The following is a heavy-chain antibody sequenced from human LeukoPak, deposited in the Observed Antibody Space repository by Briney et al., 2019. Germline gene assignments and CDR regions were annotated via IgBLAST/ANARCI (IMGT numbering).Heavy chain of an antibody. V-gene: IGHV3-23*01. D-gene: IGHD1-26*01. J-gene: IGHJ4*02. Sequence: PGGSLRLSCAVSGFTFSSYAMSWVRPAPGKGLEWVSATSSSGGSTYYADSVKGRFTISRDNSKNPLYLQMNSLRAEDTAVYYCAKDSRILLGSTFDYWGQGTLVTVSS. CDR2: TSSSGGST. CDR1: GFTFSSYA. CDR3: AKDSRILLGSTFDY.